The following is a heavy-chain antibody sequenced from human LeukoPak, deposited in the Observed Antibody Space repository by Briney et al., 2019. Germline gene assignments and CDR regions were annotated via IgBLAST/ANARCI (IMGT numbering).Heavy chain of an antibody. CDR2: IYPGDSDT. CDR3: AVRGPYYGSGPHNFDY. J-gene: IGHJ4*02. D-gene: IGHD3-10*01. Sequence: GESLQISCKGSGYSFTSYWIGWVRQMPGKGLEWMGIIYPGDSDTRYSPSFQGQVTISADKSISTAYLQWSSLKASDTAMYCCAVRGPYYGSGPHNFDYWGQGTLVTVSS. V-gene: IGHV5-51*01. CDR1: GYSFTSYW.